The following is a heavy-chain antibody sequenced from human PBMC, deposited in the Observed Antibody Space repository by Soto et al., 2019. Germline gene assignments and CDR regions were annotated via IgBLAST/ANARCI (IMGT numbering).Heavy chain of an antibody. D-gene: IGHD2-15*01. CDR3: ARVTTDIVVVVAAPDYYDY. J-gene: IGHJ4*02. CDR1: GGSFSGYY. CDR2: INHSGST. Sequence: SETLSLTCAVYGGSFSGYYWSWIRQPPGKGLEWIGEINHSGSTNYNPSLKSRINISVDTSKKQFSLKMSSVTAADTAVYYCARVTTDIVVVVAAPDYYDYWGQGTLVTGSS. V-gene: IGHV4-34*01.